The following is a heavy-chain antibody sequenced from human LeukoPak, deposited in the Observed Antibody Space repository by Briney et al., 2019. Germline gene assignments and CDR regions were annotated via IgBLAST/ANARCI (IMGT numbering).Heavy chain of an antibody. CDR1: GFTFSNYD. Sequence: GGSLRLSCAASGFTFSNYDMSWVRQAPGKGLEWVSVIYSGGSTYYADSVKGRFTISRDYSKNTLDLQMNSLRADDTAVYYCARARNSNFRYFDYWGQGTLVTVSS. V-gene: IGHV3-53*01. CDR3: ARARNSNFRYFDY. CDR2: IYSGGST. D-gene: IGHD2/OR15-2a*01. J-gene: IGHJ4*02.